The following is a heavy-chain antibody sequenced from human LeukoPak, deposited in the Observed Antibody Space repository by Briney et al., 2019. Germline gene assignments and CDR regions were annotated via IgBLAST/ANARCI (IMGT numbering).Heavy chain of an antibody. CDR2: ISGSGGST. V-gene: IGHV3-23*01. D-gene: IGHD3-3*01. CDR1: GFTFSSYA. CDR3: AESGRITVFGVVMDV. J-gene: IGHJ6*04. Sequence: GGSLRLSCAASGFTFSSYAMSWVCQAPGKGLEWVSAISGSGGSTYYADSVKGRFTISRDNSKNTLYLQMNSLRAEDTAVYYCAESGRITVFGVVMDVWGKGTTVTVSS.